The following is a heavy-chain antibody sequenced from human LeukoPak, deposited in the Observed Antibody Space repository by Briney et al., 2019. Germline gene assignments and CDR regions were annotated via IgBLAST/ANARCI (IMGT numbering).Heavy chain of an antibody. Sequence: GGSLRLSCAASGFIFTNYGMHWVRQAPGKGLQWVAFIRYDGRNKYYADSVKGRFTISRENAKNSLYLQMNSLRAGDTAVYYCARGSSGWFNWFDPWGQGTLVTVSS. J-gene: IGHJ5*02. CDR2: IRYDGRNK. V-gene: IGHV3-30*02. D-gene: IGHD6-19*01. CDR1: GFIFTNYG. CDR3: ARGSSGWFNWFDP.